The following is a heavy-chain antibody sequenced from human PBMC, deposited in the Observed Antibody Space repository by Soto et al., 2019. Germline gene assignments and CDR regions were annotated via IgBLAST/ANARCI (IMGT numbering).Heavy chain of an antibody. V-gene: IGHV1-2*02. CDR1: GYTFTGYY. CDR3: AREGAPNSSNLVYWFDP. J-gene: IGHJ5*02. D-gene: IGHD1-7*01. CDR2: INPNSGGT. Sequence: GASVKVSCKASGYTFTGYYMHWVRQAPGQGLEWMGWINPNSGGTNYAQKFQGRVTMTRDTSISTAYMELSRLRSDDTAVYYCAREGAPNSSNLVYWFDPWGQGTLVTVSS.